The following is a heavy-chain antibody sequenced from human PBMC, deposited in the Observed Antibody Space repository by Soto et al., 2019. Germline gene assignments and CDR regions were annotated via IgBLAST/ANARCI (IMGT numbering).Heavy chain of an antibody. CDR1: GFTFSSYW. J-gene: IGHJ3*02. Sequence: GGSLRLSFAASGFTFSSYWMIWVRQAPGKGLEWVANIKQDGSEKYYVDSVKGRFTISRDNAKNSLYLQMNSLRAEDTAVYYCARGTGAATPGAFDIWGQGTMVTVSS. V-gene: IGHV3-7*03. CDR2: IKQDGSEK. CDR3: ARGTGAATPGAFDI. D-gene: IGHD1-26*01.